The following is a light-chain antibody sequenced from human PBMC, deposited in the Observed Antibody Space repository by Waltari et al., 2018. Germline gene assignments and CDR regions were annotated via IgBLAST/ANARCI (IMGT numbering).Light chain of an antibody. CDR1: SSDIGAFDF. Sequence: QSALTQPRSVSGSPGQSVTISCTGTSSDIGAFDFVSWYQQYPGQAPKLMIYDVNKRPPGVPDRCAASKSGNTASLTISGLLNEDEADDYCCSYAGADTSVIFGGGTTVTVL. CDR3: CSYAGADTSVI. CDR2: DVN. V-gene: IGLV2-11*01. J-gene: IGLJ2*01.